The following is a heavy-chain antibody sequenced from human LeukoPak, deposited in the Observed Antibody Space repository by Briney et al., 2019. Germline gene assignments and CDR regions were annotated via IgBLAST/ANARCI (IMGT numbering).Heavy chain of an antibody. CDR2: IIPIFGTA. CDR3: ARKDSGYDLDAFDI. D-gene: IGHD5-12*01. J-gene: IGHJ3*02. Sequence: SVKLSCKASGGTFSSYAISWVRQAPGQGLEWMGGIIPIFGTANYAQKFQGRVTITADKSTSTAYMELSSLRSEDTAVYYCARKDSGYDLDAFDIWGQGTMVTVSS. CDR1: GGTFSSYA. V-gene: IGHV1-69*06.